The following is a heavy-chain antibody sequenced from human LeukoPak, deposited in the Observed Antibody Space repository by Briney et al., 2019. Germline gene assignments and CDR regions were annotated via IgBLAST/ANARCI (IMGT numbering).Heavy chain of an antibody. CDR1: GFTFSTFA. Sequence: GGPLRLSCAASGFTFSTFAMIWGRQPPGKGLEWVSSIFPRGGEIHYADSVRGRFTISRDNSKSILSLQMNSLRAEDTAVYYCAKGGYDILTGYFHYYYMDVWGKGTTVTISS. CDR3: AKGGYDILTGYFHYYYMDV. D-gene: IGHD3-9*01. CDR2: IFPRGGEI. J-gene: IGHJ6*03. V-gene: IGHV3-23*01.